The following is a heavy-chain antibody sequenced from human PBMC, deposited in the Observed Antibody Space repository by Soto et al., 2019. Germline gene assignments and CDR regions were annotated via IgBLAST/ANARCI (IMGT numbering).Heavy chain of an antibody. CDR1: GYTFTSYG. CDR2: ISAYNGNT. D-gene: IGHD6-13*01. J-gene: IGHJ4*02. V-gene: IGHV1-18*01. CDR3: ASIAAAGTPPRPYFDY. Sequence: ASVKVSCKASGYTFTSYGISWVRQAPGQGLEWMGWISAYNGNTNYAQKLQGRVTMTTDTSTSTAYMELRSLRSDDTAVYYCASIAAAGTPPRPYFDYWGQGTLVTVSS.